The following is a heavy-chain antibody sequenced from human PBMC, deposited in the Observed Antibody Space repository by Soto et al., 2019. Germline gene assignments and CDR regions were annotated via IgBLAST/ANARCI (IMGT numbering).Heavy chain of an antibody. J-gene: IGHJ6*03. CDR3: ARVAGYYYYMDV. V-gene: IGHV3-13*01. Sequence: GGSLRLSCAASGFTFSSYDMHWVRQATGKGLEWVSAIGTAGDTYYPGSVKGRFTISRENAKNSLYLQMNSLRAGDTAVYYCARVAGYYYYMDVWGKGTTVTVSS. CDR1: GFTFSSYD. CDR2: IGTAGDT.